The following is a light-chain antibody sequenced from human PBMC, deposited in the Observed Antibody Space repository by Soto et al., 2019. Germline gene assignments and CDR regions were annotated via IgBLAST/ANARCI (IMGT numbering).Light chain of an antibody. Sequence: DIQMTQSPYSLSAAVGDRVTIACRASKNINTYLNWYQQKPGKAPKLLIFDAASLQNGDPSRFSGGGSRTEFTLTSTRLQPEDFATYYCQQTSSSPFTFGTATKVDIK. J-gene: IGKJ3*01. CDR1: KNINTY. V-gene: IGKV1-39*01. CDR3: QQTSSSPFT. CDR2: DAA.